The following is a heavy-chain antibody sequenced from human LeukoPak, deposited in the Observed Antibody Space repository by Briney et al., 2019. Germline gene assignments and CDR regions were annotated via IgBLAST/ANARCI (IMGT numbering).Heavy chain of an antibody. CDR2: IYYSGST. CDR3: ARGGEGFWSGWYYYYYYMDV. Sequence: PSETLSLTCTVSGGSISSHYWSWIRQPPGKGLEWIGYIYYSGSTNYNPSLKSRVTISVDTSKNQFSLKLSSVTAADTAVYYCARGGEGFWSGWYYYYYYMDVWGKGTTVTVSS. J-gene: IGHJ6*03. V-gene: IGHV4-59*11. CDR1: GGSISSHY. D-gene: IGHD3-3*01.